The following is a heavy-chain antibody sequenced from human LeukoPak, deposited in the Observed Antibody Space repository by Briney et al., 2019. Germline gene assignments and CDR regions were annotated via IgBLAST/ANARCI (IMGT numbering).Heavy chain of an antibody. CDR2: IYHSGST. J-gene: IGHJ4*02. Sequence: PSETLSLTCAVSGGSISSSNWWSWVRQPPEKGLEWIGEIYHSGSTNYNPSLKSRVTISVDKSKNQFSPKLSSVTAADTAVYYCARDRYCSGGSCFDYWGQGTLVTVSS. D-gene: IGHD2-15*01. V-gene: IGHV4-4*02. CDR1: GGSISSSNW. CDR3: ARDRYCSGGSCFDY.